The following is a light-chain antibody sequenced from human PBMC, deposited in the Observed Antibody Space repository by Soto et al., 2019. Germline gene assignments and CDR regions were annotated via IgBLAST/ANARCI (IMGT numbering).Light chain of an antibody. J-gene: IGKJ1*01. CDR1: ESVRSSY. Sequence: EIVLTQSPGTLSLSPGERATLSCRARESVRSSYLAWYQQKPGQAPRLLIYGASTRATGIPDRFTGSGSGTDFTLSVSRLEPEDFAVYFCQQYGSSPATFGQRTKVDIK. V-gene: IGKV3-20*01. CDR3: QQYGSSPAT. CDR2: GAS.